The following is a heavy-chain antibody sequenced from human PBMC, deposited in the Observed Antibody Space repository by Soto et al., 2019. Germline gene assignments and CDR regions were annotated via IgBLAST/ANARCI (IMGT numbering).Heavy chain of an antibody. CDR2: IHPSGST. CDR1: GGSFSGYY. V-gene: IGHV4-34*01. CDR3: ARRRRVGYYDSSGYFDY. D-gene: IGHD3-22*01. J-gene: IGHJ4*02. Sequence: TSETLSLTCAVYGGSFSGYYWTWIRQPPGKGLEWIGEIHPSGSTNYNPSLKSRVTISADTSKNQFSLKLTSVTAADTAVYYCARRRRVGYYDSSGYFDYWGQGTLVTVSS.